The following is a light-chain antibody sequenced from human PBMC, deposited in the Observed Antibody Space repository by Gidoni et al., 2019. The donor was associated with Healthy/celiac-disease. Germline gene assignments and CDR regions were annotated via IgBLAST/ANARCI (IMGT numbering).Light chain of an antibody. Sequence: DIQMTQSPSSLSASVGDRVTITCRASQSISSYLNWYQQKPGKAPKLLIYAASSLQSGVTSRFSGSGSWADFTLTISSLQPEDFATYYCQQSYSTLITFXPXTKVDIK. CDR3: QQSYSTLIT. V-gene: IGKV1-39*01. CDR2: AAS. CDR1: QSISSY. J-gene: IGKJ3*01.